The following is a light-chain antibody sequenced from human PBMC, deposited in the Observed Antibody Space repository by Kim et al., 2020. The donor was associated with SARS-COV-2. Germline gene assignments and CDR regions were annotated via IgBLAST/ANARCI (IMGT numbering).Light chain of an antibody. J-gene: IGLJ2*01. CDR3: QSYDSSDVV. Sequence: GKTVTIAGTRSSGSIASNYVQWYQQRPGSAPTTVIYEDNQRPSGVPDRFSGSIDSSSNSASLTISGLKTADEADYYCQSYDSSDVVFGGGTQLTVL. V-gene: IGLV6-57*03. CDR1: SGSIASNY. CDR2: EDN.